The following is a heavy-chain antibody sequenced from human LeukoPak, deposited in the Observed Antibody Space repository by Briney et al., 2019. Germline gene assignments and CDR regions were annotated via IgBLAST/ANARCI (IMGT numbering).Heavy chain of an antibody. V-gene: IGHV1-24*01. D-gene: IGHD3-16*02. J-gene: IGHJ4*02. CDR3: ATDLRDYVWGSYRRFDY. CDR2: FDPEDGET. Sequence: ASVKVSCKVSGYTLTELSMHWVRQAPGKGLEWMGGFDPEDGETIYAQKFQGRVTMTEDTFTDTAYMELSSLRSEDTAVYYCATDLRDYVWGSYRRFDYWGQGTLVTVSS. CDR1: GYTLTELS.